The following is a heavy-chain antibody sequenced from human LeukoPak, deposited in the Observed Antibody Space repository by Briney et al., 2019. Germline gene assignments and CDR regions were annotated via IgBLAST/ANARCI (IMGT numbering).Heavy chain of an antibody. D-gene: IGHD2-21*02. Sequence: SSETLSLTCTVSGGSISSYYWSWIRQPPGKGLEWIGYIYYSGSTNYNPPLKSRVTISVDTSKNQFSLKLSSVTAADTAVYYCARALGPAYCGGDCPYYFDYWGQGTLVTVSS. CDR1: GGSISSYY. J-gene: IGHJ4*02. V-gene: IGHV4-59*01. CDR3: ARALGPAYCGGDCPYYFDY. CDR2: IYYSGST.